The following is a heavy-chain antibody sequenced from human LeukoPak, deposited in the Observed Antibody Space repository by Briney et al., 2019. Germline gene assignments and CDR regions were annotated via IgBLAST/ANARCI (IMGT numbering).Heavy chain of an antibody. CDR2: ISSSGNII. J-gene: IGHJ4*02. Sequence: PGGSLRLSCAASGLTFTDYNMNRIRQAPGKGLEWVSHISSSGNIIYYVDSVKGRFTISRDNAKNSLYLQMNSLRAEDTAVYYCARAMFGGVIGKFDYWGQGSLVTVSS. CDR3: ARAMFGGVIGKFDY. CDR1: GLTFTDYN. V-gene: IGHV3-11*01. D-gene: IGHD3-16*02.